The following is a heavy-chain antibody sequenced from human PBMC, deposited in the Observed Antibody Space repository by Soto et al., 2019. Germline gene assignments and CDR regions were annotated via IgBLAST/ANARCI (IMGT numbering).Heavy chain of an antibody. J-gene: IGHJ6*03. Sequence: GGSLRLSCAASGFTFSSYAMSWVRQAPGKGLEWVSAISGSGGSTYYADSVKGRFTISRDNSKNTLYLQMNSLRAEDTAVYYCAKAETYSSSSGHTGAYYYYYMDVWGKGTTVTVSS. CDR1: GFTFSSYA. CDR2: ISGSGGST. V-gene: IGHV3-23*01. CDR3: AKAETYSSSSGHTGAYYYYYMDV. D-gene: IGHD6-6*01.